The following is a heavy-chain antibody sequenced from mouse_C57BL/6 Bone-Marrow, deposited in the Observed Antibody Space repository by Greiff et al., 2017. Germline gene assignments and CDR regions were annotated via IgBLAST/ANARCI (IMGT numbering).Heavy chain of an antibody. CDR1: GFNIKDYY. D-gene: IGHD2-5*01. V-gene: IGHV14-2*01. CDR2: IDPEDGET. J-gene: IGHJ2*01. Sequence: EVQLQQSGAELVKPGASVKLSCTASGFNIKDYYMHWVKQRTEQGLEWIGRIDPEDGETKYAPKFQGKATITADTSSNTAYLQLSSLTSEDTAVYYCGRSDYSNPFDYWGQGTTLTVSS. CDR3: GRSDYSNPFDY.